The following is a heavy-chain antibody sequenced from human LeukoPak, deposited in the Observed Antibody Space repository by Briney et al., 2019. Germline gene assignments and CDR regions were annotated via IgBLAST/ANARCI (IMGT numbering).Heavy chain of an antibody. CDR1: GFTVSSNY. J-gene: IGHJ4*02. Sequence: GGSLRLSCAASGFTVSSNYMSWVRQAPGKGLEWVSVIYSGGSTYYADSVKGRFTISRDNSKNALYLQMNSLRAEDTAVYYCARYDFWSGYSSFWGQGTLVTVSS. CDR3: ARYDFWSGYSSF. V-gene: IGHV3-66*01. D-gene: IGHD3-3*01. CDR2: IYSGGST.